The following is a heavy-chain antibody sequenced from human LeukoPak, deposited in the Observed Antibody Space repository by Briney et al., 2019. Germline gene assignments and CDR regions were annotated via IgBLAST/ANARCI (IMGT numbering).Heavy chain of an antibody. V-gene: IGHV4-59*08. J-gene: IGHJ4*02. Sequence: SSETLSLTRTVSGGSISTYYWSWIRQPPGRGLEWIGYIYFTGSTNYNPSLQSRVTISVDTSKNQFSLKLSSATAADTAVYYCARGSTVVTPLYYFDYWGQGTLVTVSS. D-gene: IGHD4-23*01. CDR3: ARGSTVVTPLYYFDY. CDR2: IYFTGST. CDR1: GGSISTYY.